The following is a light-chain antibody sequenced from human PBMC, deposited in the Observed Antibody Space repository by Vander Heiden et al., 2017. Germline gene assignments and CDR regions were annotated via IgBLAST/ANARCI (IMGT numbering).Light chain of an antibody. Sequence: SSELPQDPAVSVALGQTVRITSQGDSLRSYYASWYQQKPGQAPVLVIYGKNNRPSGIPDRFSGSSSGNTASLTITGAQAEDEADYYCNSRDSSGNHQVFGTGTKVTVL. CDR2: GKN. CDR3: NSRDSSGNHQV. J-gene: IGLJ1*01. V-gene: IGLV3-19*01. CDR1: SLRSYY.